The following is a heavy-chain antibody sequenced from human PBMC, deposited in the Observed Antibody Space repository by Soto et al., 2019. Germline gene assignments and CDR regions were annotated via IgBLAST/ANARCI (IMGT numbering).Heavy chain of an antibody. Sequence: TLSLTCTVSGGSISSSSYYWGWIRQPPGKGLEWIGTIYYSGSTYYNLSLKSRVTISVDTSKNQFSLKLNSVTAADTAVYYCARRLYYDSSGFEGGGMDVWGQGTTVTVSS. CDR3: ARRLYYDSSGFEGGGMDV. CDR2: IYYSGST. CDR1: GGSISSSSYY. V-gene: IGHV4-39*01. D-gene: IGHD3-22*01. J-gene: IGHJ6*02.